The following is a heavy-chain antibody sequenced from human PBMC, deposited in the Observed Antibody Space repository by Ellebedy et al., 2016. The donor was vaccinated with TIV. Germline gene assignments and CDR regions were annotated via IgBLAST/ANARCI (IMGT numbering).Heavy chain of an antibody. CDR1: GDSISSYY. J-gene: IGHJ4*02. V-gene: IGHV4-4*07. CDR3: AREVNGDYVSY. Sequence: SETLSLXXTVSGDSISSYYWSCIRQPAGKGLEWIGRIYTSGSTNYNPSLKSRVTMSVDTSKNQFSLRLSSVTAADTAVYSCAREVNGDYVSYWGQGTLVTVSS. D-gene: IGHD4-17*01. CDR2: IYTSGST.